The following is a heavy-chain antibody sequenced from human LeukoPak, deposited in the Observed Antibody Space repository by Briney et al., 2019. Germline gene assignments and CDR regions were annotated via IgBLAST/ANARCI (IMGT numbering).Heavy chain of an antibody. CDR2: INHSGST. J-gene: IGHJ3*02. CDR3: ARDQKVWGSYCFGAFDI. CDR1: GGSFSGYY. Sequence: KPSETLSLTCAVYGGSFSGYYWSWIRQPPGKGLEWIGEINHSGSTNYNPSLKSRVTISVDTSKNQFSLKLSSVTAADTAVYYCARDQKVWGSYCFGAFDIWGQGTMVTVSS. V-gene: IGHV4-34*01. D-gene: IGHD3-16*02.